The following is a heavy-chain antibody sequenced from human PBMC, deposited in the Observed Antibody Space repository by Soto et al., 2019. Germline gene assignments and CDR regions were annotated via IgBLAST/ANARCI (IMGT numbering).Heavy chain of an antibody. Sequence: QLQLQESGPGLVKPSETLSLTCTVSGAYITSDSYYWAWIRQPPGKGLEWIGSIYFSGSTYYNSALKSRLAISIDMSKNQFSLNLSSVTDADTAVYYSARHLSESGYDLNYWGQGTPVTVSS. CDR1: GAYITSDSYY. V-gene: IGHV4-39*01. CDR3: ARHLSESGYDLNY. CDR2: IYFSGST. J-gene: IGHJ4*02. D-gene: IGHD5-12*01.